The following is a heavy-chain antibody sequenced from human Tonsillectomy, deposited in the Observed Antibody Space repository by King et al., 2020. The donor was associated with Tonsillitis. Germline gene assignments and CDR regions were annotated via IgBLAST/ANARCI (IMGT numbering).Heavy chain of an antibody. J-gene: IGHJ4*02. D-gene: IGHD4-17*01. CDR2: IFYSGNT. V-gene: IGHV4-59*01. Sequence: QVQLQESGPGLVKPSETLSLTCSVSGGSISSYYWSWIRQPPGKGLEWIGYIFYSGNTNDNPSLKSRVTISVDTSKNQFSLKLSSVTAADTAVYYCARDLYGANHFDYGGQGTLSPSPQ. CDR3: ARDLYGANHFDY. CDR1: GGSISSYY.